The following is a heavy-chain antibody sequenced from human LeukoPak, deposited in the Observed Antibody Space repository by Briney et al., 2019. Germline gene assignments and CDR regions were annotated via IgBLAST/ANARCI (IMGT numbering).Heavy chain of an antibody. CDR3: ARDRSKWEIVAQFDY. V-gene: IGHV3-30*03. J-gene: IGHJ4*02. Sequence: GGSLRLSCAASGFTFSAYWMSWVRQAPGKGLEWVAVISYDGSKGYYADSVQGRFTISRDNSKNTLYLQMNSLRAEDTAVYYCARDRSKWEIVAQFDYWGQGTLVTVSS. CDR2: ISYDGSKG. D-gene: IGHD1-26*01. CDR1: GFTFSAYW.